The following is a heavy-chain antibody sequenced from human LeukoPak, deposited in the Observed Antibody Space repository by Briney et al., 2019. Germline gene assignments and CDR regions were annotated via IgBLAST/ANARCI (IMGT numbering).Heavy chain of an antibody. J-gene: IGHJ4*02. D-gene: IGHD3-9*01. Sequence: PGRSLKLSCAASGFTFSNYGMHWVRQAPGKGLEWVSAISGSGGSTYYADSVKGRFTISRDNSKNTLYLQMNSLRAEDTAVYYCAKTGPSYDILTGYYSSLWFDYWGQGTLVTISS. V-gene: IGHV3-23*01. CDR2: ISGSGGST. CDR3: AKTGPSYDILTGYYSSLWFDY. CDR1: GFTFSNYG.